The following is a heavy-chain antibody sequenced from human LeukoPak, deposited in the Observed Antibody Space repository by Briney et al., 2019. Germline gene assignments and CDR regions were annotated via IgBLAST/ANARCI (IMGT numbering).Heavy chain of an antibody. Sequence: WGSLRLSCAASGFTFSDYYMSWIRQAPGKGLEWGSYLSSSGSTIYYADSVKGRFTISRDNAKNSLYLQMNSLRAEDTAVYYCARGGITMVRGVIIARYYFDDWGQGTLVTVSS. D-gene: IGHD3-10*01. J-gene: IGHJ4*02. CDR1: GFTFSDYY. CDR3: ARGGITMVRGVIIARYYFDD. CDR2: LSSSGSTI. V-gene: IGHV3-11*04.